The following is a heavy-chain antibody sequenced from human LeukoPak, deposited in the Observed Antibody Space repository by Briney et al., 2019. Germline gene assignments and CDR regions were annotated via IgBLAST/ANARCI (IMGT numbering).Heavy chain of an antibody. J-gene: IGHJ6*02. D-gene: IGHD5-12*01. CDR2: TYYRSRWFN. CDR3: TRRYSGGMDV. V-gene: IGHV6-1*01. Sequence: SQTLSLTCAISGDIVSSKSAAWNWIRQSPSRGLEWLGRTYYRSRWFNGYAVSVKGRITISPDTSKNQFSLQLNSVTPEDTAVYYCTRRYSGGMDVWGQGTTVTVSS. CDR1: GDIVSSKSAA.